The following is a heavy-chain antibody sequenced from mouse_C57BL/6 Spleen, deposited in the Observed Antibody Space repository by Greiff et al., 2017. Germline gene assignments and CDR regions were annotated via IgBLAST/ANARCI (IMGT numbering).Heavy chain of an antibody. J-gene: IGHJ1*03. V-gene: IGHV5-9*04. D-gene: IGHD1-1*01. CDR3: ARHVTSTVVRYFDV. Sequence: EVQLVESGGGLVKPGGSLKLSCAASGFTFSTYIMSWVRQTPEQRLEWVATISGGSGNTYYPDNVKGRFTISRDNAKNTLYLQMSSLRSEDMAVYYCARHVTSTVVRYFDVWGTGTTVTVSS. CDR1: GFTFSTYI. CDR2: ISGGSGNT.